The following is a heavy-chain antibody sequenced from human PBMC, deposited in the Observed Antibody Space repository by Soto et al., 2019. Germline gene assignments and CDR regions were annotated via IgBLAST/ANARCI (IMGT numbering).Heavy chain of an antibody. CDR1: GGSISSGGDS. D-gene: IGHD5-18*01. CDR2: NYHSGST. J-gene: IGHJ3*02. V-gene: IGHV4-30-2*01. Sequence: TCAVSGGSISSGGDSWSWIRQPPGKGLEWIEYNYHSGSTYYNPSLKSRVTISVDRSKSQFSLKLSSVTAADTAVYYCARVWGYSYGLASDIWGQGTMVTVSS. CDR3: ARVWGYSYGLASDI.